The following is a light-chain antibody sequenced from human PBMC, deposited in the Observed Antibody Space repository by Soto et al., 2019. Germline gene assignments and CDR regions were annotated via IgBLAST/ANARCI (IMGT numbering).Light chain of an antibody. CDR3: QQYGRTPLT. V-gene: IGKV3-20*01. J-gene: IGKJ4*01. CDR2: GAS. Sequence: EIVLTQSPDILSLSPGERASLSCRASQSVSRNYIAWYRLRPGQAPRLLIHGASDRAPGIPDRFGGSGSGTDFTLTISRLEPEDFAVYYCQQYGRTPLTFGGWTKVEI. CDR1: QSVSRNY.